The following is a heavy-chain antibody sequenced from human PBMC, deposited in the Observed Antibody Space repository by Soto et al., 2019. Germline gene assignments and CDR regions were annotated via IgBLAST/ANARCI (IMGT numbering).Heavy chain of an antibody. Sequence: PSETLSLTCTVSGGSISSYYWSWIRQPPGKGLEWIGYIYYSGSTYYNPSLKSRVTISVDTSKNHFSLKLSSATAADTAVYYCATQEVGGSYVYTFDPWGQGTLVTVSS. CDR3: ATQEVGGSYVYTFDP. V-gene: IGHV4-59*04. D-gene: IGHD1-26*01. CDR2: IYYSGST. J-gene: IGHJ5*02. CDR1: GGSISSYY.